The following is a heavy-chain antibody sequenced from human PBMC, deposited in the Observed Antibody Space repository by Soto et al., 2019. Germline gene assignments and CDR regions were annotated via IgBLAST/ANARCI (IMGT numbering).Heavy chain of an antibody. Sequence: QVQLVQSGAEVRKPGSSVQVSCKAPGGTFSSYAISWVRQAPGQGLEWMGGIIPIFGTANYAQKFQGRVTITADESXXXXXXXXXXXXXXXXXXXXXXXXXXXXXXLDIYYYYYYGMDGWGQGTTVTVSS. CDR1: GGTFSSYA. D-gene: IGHD2-15*01. CDR2: IIPIFGTA. J-gene: IGHJ6*02. V-gene: IGHV1-69*01. CDR3: XXXXXXXXXLDIYYYYYYGMDG.